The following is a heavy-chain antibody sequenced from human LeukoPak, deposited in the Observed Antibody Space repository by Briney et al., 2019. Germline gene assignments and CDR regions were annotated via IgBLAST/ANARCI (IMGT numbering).Heavy chain of an antibody. CDR2: IIPILGIA. CDR3: AREGIAAAGYYFDY. V-gene: IGHV1-69*04. Sequence: GASVKVSCKASGYTFTSYDINWVRQAPGQGLEWMGRIIPILGIANYAQKFQGRVTITADKSTSTAYMELSSLRSEDTAVYYCAREGIAAAGYYFDYWGQGTLVTVSS. CDR1: GYTFTSYD. J-gene: IGHJ4*02. D-gene: IGHD6-13*01.